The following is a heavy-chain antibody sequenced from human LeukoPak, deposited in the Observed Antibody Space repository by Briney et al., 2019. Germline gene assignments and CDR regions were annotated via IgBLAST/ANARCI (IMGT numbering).Heavy chain of an antibody. V-gene: IGHV3-7*01. CDR2: IKVDGSET. CDR3: ARDGHWEVTRGLYFDY. Sequence: PGGSLRLSCAASGFAFSSYAMSWVRQAPGKGLEWLANIKVDGSETYYVDSLKGRFTISRDNAKNSVYLQMNSLRVEDTAVYYCARDGHWEVTRGLYFDYWGQGTLVTVSS. D-gene: IGHD4-11*01. CDR1: GFAFSSYA. J-gene: IGHJ4*02.